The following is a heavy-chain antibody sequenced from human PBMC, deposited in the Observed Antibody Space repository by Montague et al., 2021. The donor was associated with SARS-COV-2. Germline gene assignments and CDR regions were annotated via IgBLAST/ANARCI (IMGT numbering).Heavy chain of an antibody. D-gene: IGHD3-16*02. J-gene: IGHJ4*02. CDR2: IYNSGTT. Sequence: SETLSLTCSVSGDSTSTNYWSWIRQPPGKGLEWIGHIYNSGTTIYNPSLKSRATIFIDVSKTQFSLRLGSVTATDTAVYYCARMLYDYVWETSRYRGNYFDSWGQGTLVTVSS. V-gene: IGHV4-59*01. CDR3: ARMLYDYVWETSRYRGNYFDS. CDR1: GDSTSTNY.